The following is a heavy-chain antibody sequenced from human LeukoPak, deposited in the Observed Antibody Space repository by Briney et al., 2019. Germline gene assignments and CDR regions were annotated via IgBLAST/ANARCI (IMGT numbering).Heavy chain of an antibody. CDR1: GYTFTSYY. D-gene: IGHD4-17*01. CDR2: INPSGGST. J-gene: IGHJ6*03. V-gene: IGHV1-46*01. Sequence: GASVKVSCKASGYTFTSYYMHWVRQAPGQGLEWMGIINPSGGSTSYAQKFQGRVTMTSDMSTSTVYLELSSLRSEDTAVYYCATTMEDYGDYYYYYYMDVWGKGTTVTVSS. CDR3: ATTMEDYGDYYYYYYMDV.